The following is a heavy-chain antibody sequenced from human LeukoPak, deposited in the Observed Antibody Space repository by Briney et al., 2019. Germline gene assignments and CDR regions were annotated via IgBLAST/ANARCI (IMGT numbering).Heavy chain of an antibody. V-gene: IGHV1-69*01. CDR3: ARENYHIEYSSSLFRGGPLDY. J-gene: IGHJ4*02. CDR2: IIPIFGTA. D-gene: IGHD6-6*01. CDR1: GGTFSSYA. Sequence: GSSVKVSCKASGGTFSSYAISWVRQAPGQGLEWMGGIIPIFGTANYAQKFQGRVTITADESTSTAYMELSSLRSEDTAVYYCARENYHIEYSSSLFRGGPLDYWGQGTLVTVSS.